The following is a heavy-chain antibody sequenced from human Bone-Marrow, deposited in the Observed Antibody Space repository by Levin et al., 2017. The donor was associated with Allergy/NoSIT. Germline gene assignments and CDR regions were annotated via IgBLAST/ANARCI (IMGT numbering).Heavy chain of an antibody. CDR1: GGTFSSYA. CDR2: IIPIFGTA. D-gene: IGHD1-7*01. V-gene: IGHV1-69*13. J-gene: IGHJ6*02. CDR3: ARVGTGITGTVYYYYYGMDV. Sequence: SVKVSCKASGGTFSSYAISWVRQAPGQGLEWMGGIIPIFGTANYAQKFQGRVTITADESTSTAYMELSSLRSEDTAVYYCARVGTGITGTVYYYYYGMDVWGQGTTVTVSS.